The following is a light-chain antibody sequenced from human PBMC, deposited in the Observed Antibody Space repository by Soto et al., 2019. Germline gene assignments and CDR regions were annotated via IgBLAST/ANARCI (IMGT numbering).Light chain of an antibody. CDR1: SXXVGGYNY. Sequence: QSVLTQPASVSGSPGQSITISCTGTSXXVGGYNYVSXXXXXXXXAPKLMIYEVSNRPSGVSNRFSGSKSGNTASLTISGLQAEDEADYYCSSYTSSSFYVFGTGTKV. J-gene: IGLJ1*01. CDR3: SSYTSSSFYV. CDR2: EVS. V-gene: IGLV2-14*01.